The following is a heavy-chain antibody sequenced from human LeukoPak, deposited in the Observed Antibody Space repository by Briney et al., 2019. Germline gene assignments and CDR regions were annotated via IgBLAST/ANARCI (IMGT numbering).Heavy chain of an antibody. CDR1: GYSFTSYW. J-gene: IGHJ4*02. CDR2: IYPGDSDT. CDR3: ARLYSGSYADY. D-gene: IGHD1-26*01. Sequence: GEALKISCKGSGYSFTSYWIGWVRQMPGRGLEWMGIIYPGDSDTRYSPSLQGQVTISADKSTSTAYLQWSSLKASDTAMYYCARLYSGSYADYWGQGTLVTVSS. V-gene: IGHV5-51*01.